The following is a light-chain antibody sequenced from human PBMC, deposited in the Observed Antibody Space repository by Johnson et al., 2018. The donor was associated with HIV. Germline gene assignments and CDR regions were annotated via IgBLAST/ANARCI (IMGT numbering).Light chain of an antibody. CDR2: ENN. CDR3: GTWDSSLSAYV. CDR1: SSNIGNNY. Sequence: HSVLTQPPSVSAAPGQKVTISCSGSSSNIGNNYVSWYQHFPGTAPKLLIYENNKRPSGIPDRFSGSKSGTSATLGITGLQTGDEAEYYCGTWDSSLSAYVFGTGTKVTVL. V-gene: IGLV1-51*02. J-gene: IGLJ1*01.